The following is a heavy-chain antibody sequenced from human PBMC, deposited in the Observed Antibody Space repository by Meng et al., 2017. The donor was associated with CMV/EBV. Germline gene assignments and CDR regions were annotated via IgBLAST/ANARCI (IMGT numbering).Heavy chain of an antibody. J-gene: IGHJ5*02. V-gene: IGHV3-30*02. CDR2: IRYDGSNK. D-gene: IGHD2-2*01. CDR1: GCTFSSYG. Sequence: QVQLVESXXXXXQXXGXXRLCCSASGCTFSSYGMHWVRQAPGKGLEWVAFIRYDGSNKYYADSVKGRFTISRDNSKNTLYLQMNSLRAEDTAVYYCAKDRRDIVVVPAAIPLDPWGQGTLVTVSS. CDR3: AKDRRDIVVVPAAIPLDP.